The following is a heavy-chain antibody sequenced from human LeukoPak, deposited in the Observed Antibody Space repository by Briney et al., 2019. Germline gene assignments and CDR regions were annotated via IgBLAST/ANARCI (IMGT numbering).Heavy chain of an antibody. CDR2: IRYDGSNK. J-gene: IGHJ6*03. Sequence: GGSLRLSCAASGFTFISYSMNWVRQAPGKGLEWVAFIRYDGSNKYYADSVKGRFTISRDNSKNTLYLQMNSLRAEDTAVYYCAKNPTGAYCGGDCPYYYMDVWGKGTTVTISS. CDR1: GFTFISYS. D-gene: IGHD2-21*02. V-gene: IGHV3-30*02. CDR3: AKNPTGAYCGGDCPYYYMDV.